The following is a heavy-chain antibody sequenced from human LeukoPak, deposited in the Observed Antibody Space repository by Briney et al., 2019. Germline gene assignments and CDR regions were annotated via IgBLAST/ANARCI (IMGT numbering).Heavy chain of an antibody. CDR3: ARAGSYYYGSGSYYNVVDY. V-gene: IGHV1-18*01. CDR1: GYTFTSYG. J-gene: IGHJ4*02. Sequence: ASVKVSCKASGYTFTSYGISWVRQAPGQGLEWMGWISAYNGNTNYAQKLQGRVTMTTDTSTSTAYIELRSLRSDDTAVYYCARAGSYYYGSGSYYNVVDYWGQGTLVTVSS. CDR2: ISAYNGNT. D-gene: IGHD3-10*01.